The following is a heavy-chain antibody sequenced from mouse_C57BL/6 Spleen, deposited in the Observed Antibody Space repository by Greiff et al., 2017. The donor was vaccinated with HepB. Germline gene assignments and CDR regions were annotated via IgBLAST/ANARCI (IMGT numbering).Heavy chain of an antibody. Sequence: QVQLQQPGAELVKPGASVKLSCKASGYTFTSYWMHWVKQRPGQGLEWIGMIHPNSGSTNYNEKFKGKATLTVDKSSSTAYMQLSSLTSEDSAVYYCARKGDYDGYFDVWGTGTTVTVSS. CDR1: GYTFTSYW. CDR2: IHPNSGST. CDR3: ARKGDYDGYFDV. D-gene: IGHD2-4*01. J-gene: IGHJ1*03. V-gene: IGHV1-64*01.